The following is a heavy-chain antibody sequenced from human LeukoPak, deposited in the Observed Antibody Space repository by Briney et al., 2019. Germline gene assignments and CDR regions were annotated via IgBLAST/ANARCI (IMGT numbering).Heavy chain of an antibody. CDR1: GFTFSSYA. J-gene: IGHJ4*02. V-gene: IGHV3-23*01. CDR2: ISGSGGST. Sequence: HPGGSLRLSCAASGFTFSSYAMSWVRQAPGKGLEWVSAISGSGGSTYYADSVKGRFTISRDNSKNTLYLQMNSLRAEDTAVYYCAKSGALLLWFGKLLDYFDYWGQGTLVTVSS. CDR3: AKSGALLLWFGKLLDYFDY. D-gene: IGHD3-10*01.